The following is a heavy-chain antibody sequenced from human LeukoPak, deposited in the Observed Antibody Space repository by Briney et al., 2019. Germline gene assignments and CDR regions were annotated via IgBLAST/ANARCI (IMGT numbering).Heavy chain of an antibody. CDR1: GFTFNIYA. D-gene: IGHD2-21*02. CDR2: ITDSGDVT. J-gene: IGHJ4*02. Sequence: GGSLRLSCAASGFTFNIYAMSWVRQAPGKGLEWVSAITDSGDVTYYADSVKGRFIVSRDNSKNTLSLQMNSLRNEDTAVYYCAKDAAMTTIYYFDYWGQGTLVTVSS. CDR3: AKDAAMTTIYYFDY. V-gene: IGHV3-23*01.